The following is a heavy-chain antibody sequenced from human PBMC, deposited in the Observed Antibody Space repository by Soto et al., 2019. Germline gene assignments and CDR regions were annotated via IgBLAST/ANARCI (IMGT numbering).Heavy chain of an antibody. V-gene: IGHV3-23*01. CDR1: GFAFTNAW. J-gene: IGHJ4*02. Sequence: PGGSLRLSCAASGFAFTNAWMNWVRQAPGKGLEWVSVISGRGDSTYYADSVKGRFTISRDNSKNTLYLQMNSLRAEDTAVYYCAKRTSGWYFDYWGQGTLVTVSS. CDR3: AKRTSGWYFDY. D-gene: IGHD6-19*01. CDR2: ISGRGDST.